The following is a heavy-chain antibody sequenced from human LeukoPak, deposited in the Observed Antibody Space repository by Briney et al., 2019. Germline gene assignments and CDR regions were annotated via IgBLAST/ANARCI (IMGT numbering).Heavy chain of an antibody. Sequence: PGGSLRLSCAASGFTFSSYAMTWVRQAPGKGLEWVSSISVNDGTTYYADSVKGRFTISRDSSKNTLYLQMNSLRAEDTAVYYCVKGGGNVRRYFEYWGQGTLVTVSS. J-gene: IGHJ4*02. D-gene: IGHD4-23*01. CDR1: GFTFSSYA. V-gene: IGHV3-23*01. CDR3: VKGGGNVRRYFEY. CDR2: ISVNDGTT.